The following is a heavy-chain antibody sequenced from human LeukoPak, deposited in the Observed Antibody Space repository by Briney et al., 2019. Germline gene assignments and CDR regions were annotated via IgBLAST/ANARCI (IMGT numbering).Heavy chain of an antibody. V-gene: IGHV4-34*01. J-gene: IGHJ3*02. Sequence: SETLSLTCDVSGGSLTGYYWSWIRQPPGKGLEWIGEINHSGSTKYNPSPESRVSISLDTSKNHFSLRLSSVTAADTAVYYCARRVAFDIWGQGTMVTVSS. CDR1: GGSLTGYY. CDR3: ARRVAFDI. CDR2: INHSGST.